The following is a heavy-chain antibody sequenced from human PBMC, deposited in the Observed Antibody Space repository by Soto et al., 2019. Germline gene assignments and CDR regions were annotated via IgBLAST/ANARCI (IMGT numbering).Heavy chain of an antibody. J-gene: IGHJ6*02. CDR2: IYYSGST. CDR3: ARGTYYYGSGSFPYGMDV. CDR1: GASIGSGDDY. D-gene: IGHD3-10*01. V-gene: IGHV4-30-4*08. Sequence: SESLSLTCSVSGASIGSGDDYWTWIRQSPGKGLEWIGYIYYSGSTYYNPSLKSRVTISVDTSKNQFSLKLSSVTAADTAVYYCARGTYYYGSGSFPYGMDVWGQGTTVTVSS.